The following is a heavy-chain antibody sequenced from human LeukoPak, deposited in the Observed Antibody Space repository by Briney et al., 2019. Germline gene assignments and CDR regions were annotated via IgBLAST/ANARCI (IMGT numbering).Heavy chain of an antibody. CDR3: AKPLVRGTFDY. D-gene: IGHD3-16*01. V-gene: IGHV3-23*01. J-gene: IGHJ4*02. CDR1: GFTFTNDR. Sequence: GGSLRLSCAASGFTFTNDRMSWVRQAPGRGLEWVSAISGSGGSTYYADSVKGRFTISRDNSKNTLYLQMNSLRAEDTAVYYCAKPLVRGTFDYWGQGTLVTVSS. CDR2: ISGSGGST.